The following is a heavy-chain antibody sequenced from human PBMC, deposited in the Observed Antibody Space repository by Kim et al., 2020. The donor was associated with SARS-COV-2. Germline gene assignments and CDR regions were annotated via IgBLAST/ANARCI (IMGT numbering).Heavy chain of an antibody. CDR1: CGSFSGYY. J-gene: IGHJ5*02. Sequence: SETLSLTCGVYCGSFSGYYWSWIRHSPGKGLEWIAEINDGGRTTYNPSLKSRVTISVDTSKKHFSLKLRSVTAADAAMYHCARGTGYSATWPPKNNWLDPWGQGTLVTVSS. D-gene: IGHD5-12*01. CDR2: INDGGRT. CDR3: ARGTGYSATWPPKNNWLDP. V-gene: IGHV4-34*01.